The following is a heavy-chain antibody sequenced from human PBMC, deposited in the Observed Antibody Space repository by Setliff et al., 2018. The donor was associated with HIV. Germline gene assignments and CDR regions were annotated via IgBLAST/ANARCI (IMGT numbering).Heavy chain of an antibody. CDR3: ARDRGILSNWLYYFDS. CDR1: VGSFTNYF. D-gene: IGHD6-13*01. V-gene: IGHV4-59*12. CDR2: ISSSGST. Sequence: PSETLSLTCAVDVGSFTNYFWNWIRQPPGKGLEWIGSISSSGSTTYHPSLRSRVTVSAATSKNQFSLKLTSVTAADTALYYCARDRGILSNWLYYFDSWGQGTLVTVSS. J-gene: IGHJ4*02.